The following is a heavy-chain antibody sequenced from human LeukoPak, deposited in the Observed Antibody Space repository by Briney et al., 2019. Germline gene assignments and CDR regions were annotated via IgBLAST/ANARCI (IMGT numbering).Heavy chain of an antibody. CDR1: GFTFSSYS. Sequence: GGSLRLSCAASGFTFSSYSMNWVRQAPGKGLEWVSSISSSSSYIYYADSVKGRFTISRDNAKNSLYLQMNSLRAEDTAVYYCARVFDSSSQLGGYWGQGTLVTVSS. J-gene: IGHJ4*02. V-gene: IGHV3-21*01. D-gene: IGHD6-13*01. CDR2: ISSSSSYI. CDR3: ARVFDSSSQLGGY.